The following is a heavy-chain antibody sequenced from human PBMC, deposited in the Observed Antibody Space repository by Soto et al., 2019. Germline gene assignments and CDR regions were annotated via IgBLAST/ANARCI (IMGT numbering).Heavy chain of an antibody. Sequence: PGGSLRLSCAASGFPFGSYGMSWVRQAPGKGLEWVSGISGSGDRTHYADSVKGRLTISRDNFKNTLYLQMNSLRAEDTAVYYCAKALGGYYYYGMDVWGQGTTVTVSS. CDR3: AKALGGYYYYGMDV. CDR1: GFPFGSYG. V-gene: IGHV3-23*01. CDR2: ISGSGDRT. J-gene: IGHJ6*02.